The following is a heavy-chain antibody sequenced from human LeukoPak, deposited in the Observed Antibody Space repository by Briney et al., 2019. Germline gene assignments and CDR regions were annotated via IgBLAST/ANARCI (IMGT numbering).Heavy chain of an antibody. J-gene: IGHJ3*02. CDR3: ARAGYCSSTTCPDAFDI. CDR2: IYYRGRT. D-gene: IGHD2-2*01. CDR1: GGSITSSSYY. V-gene: IGHV4-39*07. Sequence: MTSETLSLTCTVSGGSITSSSYYWGWIRQPPGKGLEWIGSIYYRGRTYYNPSLKSRVTVSVDTSKNRLSLKLSSVTAADTAVYYCARAGYCSSTTCPDAFDIWGQGTEVTVSS.